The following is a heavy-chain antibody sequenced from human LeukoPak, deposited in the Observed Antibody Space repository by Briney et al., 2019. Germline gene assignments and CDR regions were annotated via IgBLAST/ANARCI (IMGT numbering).Heavy chain of an antibody. V-gene: IGHV3-7*03. CDR2: INHNGNVN. D-gene: IGHD7-27*01. Sequence: GGSLRLSCAASGFTFSSYWRNWARQAPGKGLEWVASINHNGNVNYYVDAVKGRFTVSRDNSKNTLYLQMNSLRAEDTAVYYCAKDGGLWVSAHWGDSWGRGTLVTVSS. J-gene: IGHJ4*02. CDR1: GFTFSSYW. CDR3: AKDGGLWVSAHWGDS.